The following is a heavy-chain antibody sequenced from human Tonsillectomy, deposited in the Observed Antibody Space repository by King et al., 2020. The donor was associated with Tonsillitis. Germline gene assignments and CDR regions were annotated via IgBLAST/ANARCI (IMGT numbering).Heavy chain of an antibody. CDR1: GGTFSSYA. CDR2: LIPLFGTA. CDR3: ARDYYDSSGYWFDY. D-gene: IGHD3-22*01. Sequence: QLVQSGAEVKKPGSSVKVSCKASGGTFSSYAISWVRQAPGQGLEWMGGLIPLFGTANYAQKFQGRITIIADESTRTAYMELGSLRSEDTAVYYCARDYYDSSGYWFDYWGQGILVTVSS. J-gene: IGHJ4*02. V-gene: IGHV1-69*01.